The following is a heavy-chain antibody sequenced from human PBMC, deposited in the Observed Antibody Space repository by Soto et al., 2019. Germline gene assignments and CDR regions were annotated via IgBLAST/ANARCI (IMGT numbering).Heavy chain of an antibody. CDR3: AKDPGLLWFGGTVDC. CDR2: ISYDGSNK. V-gene: IGHV3-30*18. CDR1: GFTFSSYG. D-gene: IGHD3-10*01. J-gene: IGHJ4*02. Sequence: GGSLRLSCAASGFTFSSYGMHGVRQAPGKGLEWVAVISYDGSNKYYADSVKGRFTISRDNSKNTLYLQMNSLRAEDTAVYYCAKDPGLLWFGGTVDCWGQGTLVTVSS.